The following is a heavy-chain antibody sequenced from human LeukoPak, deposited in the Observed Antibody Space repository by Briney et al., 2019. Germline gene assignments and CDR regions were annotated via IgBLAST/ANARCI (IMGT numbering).Heavy chain of an antibody. J-gene: IGHJ4*02. CDR2: IYYSGST. CDR3: ASSDYYDSSGYPYY. D-gene: IGHD3-22*01. V-gene: IGHV4-59*01. Sequence: SETLSLTYTVSGGSISSYYWSWIRLPPGKGLEWSGYIYYSGSTNYNPSLKSRVTISVDTSKNQFSLKLSSVTAADTAVYYCASSDYYDSSGYPYYWGQGTLVTVSS. CDR1: GGSISSYY.